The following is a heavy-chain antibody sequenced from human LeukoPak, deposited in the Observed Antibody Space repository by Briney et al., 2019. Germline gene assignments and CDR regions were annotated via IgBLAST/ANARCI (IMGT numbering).Heavy chain of an antibody. CDR3: ARHVGSENYPRYFDY. CDR2: IYYSGST. CDR1: GGSISSSSYY. Sequence: KPSETLSLTCTVSGGSISSSSYYWGWIRQPPGKGLEWIGSIYYSGSTFYNPSLKSRVTISVDTSSNQFSLKLSSATAADTAVYYCARHVGSENYPRYFDYWGQGTLVTVSS. D-gene: IGHD1-26*01. V-gene: IGHV4-39*01. J-gene: IGHJ4*02.